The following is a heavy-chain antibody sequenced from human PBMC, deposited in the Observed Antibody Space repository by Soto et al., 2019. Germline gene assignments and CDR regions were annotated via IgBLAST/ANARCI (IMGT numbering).Heavy chain of an antibody. CDR2: ISTSGSTI. Sequence: WGSLRLSCATSGFTFSSYSLNWVRQAPGKGLEWLSYISTSGSTIYYADSVKGRFTISRDNAKNSLFLQMNSLRDEDTAVYYCARDVRFLEWFPDYWGQGTLVTVSS. V-gene: IGHV3-48*02. D-gene: IGHD3-3*01. CDR3: ARDVRFLEWFPDY. J-gene: IGHJ4*02. CDR1: GFTFSSYS.